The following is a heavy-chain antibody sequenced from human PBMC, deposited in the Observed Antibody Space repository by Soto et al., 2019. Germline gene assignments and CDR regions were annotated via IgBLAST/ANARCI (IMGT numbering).Heavy chain of an antibody. Sequence: QVQLVESGGGVVQPGRSLRLSCAASGFTFSSYGMHWVRQAPGKGLEWVAVISYDGSNKYYADSVKGRFTISRDNSKNTLYLQMNSLRAEDTAVYYCAKDLRIAAATDGYWGQGTLVTVSS. CDR1: GFTFSSYG. CDR2: ISYDGSNK. D-gene: IGHD6-13*01. J-gene: IGHJ4*02. CDR3: AKDLRIAAATDGY. V-gene: IGHV3-30*18.